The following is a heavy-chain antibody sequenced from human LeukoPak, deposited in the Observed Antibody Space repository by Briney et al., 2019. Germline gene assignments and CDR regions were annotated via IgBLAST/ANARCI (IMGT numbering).Heavy chain of an antibody. V-gene: IGHV3-21*01. CDR1: GFNFNNYW. J-gene: IGHJ4*02. CDR3: ARGTDTAMND. Sequence: PGGSLRLSCAASGFNFNNYWMSWLRQAPGKGLEWVSSISSSSSYIYYADSVKGRFTISRDNAKNSLYLQMNSLRAEDTAVYYCARGTDTAMNDWGQGTLVTVSS. CDR2: ISSSSSYI. D-gene: IGHD5-18*01.